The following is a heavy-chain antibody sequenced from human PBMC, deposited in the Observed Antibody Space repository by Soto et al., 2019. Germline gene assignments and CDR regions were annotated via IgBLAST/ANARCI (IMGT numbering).Heavy chain of an antibody. CDR1: GGSISSHY. V-gene: IGHV4-59*08. J-gene: IGHJ4*02. D-gene: IGHD3-10*01. Sequence: SETLFLPCTVSGGSISSHYWSWIRQPPGKGLEWIGYIYYSGSTNYNPSLKSRVAISVDTSKNQFSLKLSSVTAADTAVYYCARLGNYYGSESYFSIDYWGQGTLVTVS. CDR2: IYYSGST. CDR3: ARLGNYYGSESYFSIDY.